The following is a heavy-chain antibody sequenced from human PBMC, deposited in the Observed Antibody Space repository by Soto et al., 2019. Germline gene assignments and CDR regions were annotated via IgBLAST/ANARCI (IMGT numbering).Heavy chain of an antibody. J-gene: IGHJ6*03. CDR1: GGTFSSYT. CDR3: ARGLGYCSGGSCYSEGDYYYYYYMDV. D-gene: IGHD2-15*01. Sequence: QVQLVQSGAEVKKPGSSVKVSCKASGGTFSSYTISWVRQAPGQGLEWMGRIIPILGIANYAQKFQGRVTITAEKSKSTAYMELSSLRYEDTAVYYCARGLGYCSGGSCYSEGDYYYYYYMDVWGKGTTVTVSS. CDR2: IIPILGIA. V-gene: IGHV1-69*02.